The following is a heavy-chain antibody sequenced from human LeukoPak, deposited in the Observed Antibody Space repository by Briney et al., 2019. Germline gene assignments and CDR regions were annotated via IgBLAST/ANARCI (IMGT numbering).Heavy chain of an antibody. J-gene: IGHJ6*03. CDR3: ARATGSYSYIDV. Sequence: TPSETLSLTCTVSGGSISSYSWTWIRQSPGKGLEWIGYVYYSGSTNYNPSLKSRVTILMDTSKNQFSLKLSSVTPTDTALYYCARATGSYSYIDVWGKGTTVTVSS. CDR2: VYYSGST. D-gene: IGHD1-26*01. V-gene: IGHV4-59*12. CDR1: GGSISSYS.